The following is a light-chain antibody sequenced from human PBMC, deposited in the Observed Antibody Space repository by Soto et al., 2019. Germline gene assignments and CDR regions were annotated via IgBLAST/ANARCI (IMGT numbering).Light chain of an antibody. Sequence: IVLTHAPSTLSLSPWKRATLSCMASQNISSYLIWYQQKPGQAPRLLIYDVSNRATGIPARFSGSGSGTDFTLTISSLEPEDFAVYYCHQRKSWPRTFGQGTKVDIK. V-gene: IGKV3-11*01. CDR2: DVS. J-gene: IGKJ1*01. CDR3: HQRKSWPRT. CDR1: QNISSY.